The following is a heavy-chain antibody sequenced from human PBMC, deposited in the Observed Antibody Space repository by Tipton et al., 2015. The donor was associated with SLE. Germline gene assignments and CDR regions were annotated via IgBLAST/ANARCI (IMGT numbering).Heavy chain of an antibody. J-gene: IGHJ6*02. CDR1: GMSLTGYY. D-gene: IGHD2-21*02. CDR2: IHYTGST. Sequence: LRLSCTVSGMSLTGYYWSWIRQPPGKGLQWLGYIHYTGSTNYNPSLKSRVSMSVDPAKNQFSLKLTSVTAPDTAVYYCARGMVTWRGAIIGVDVCGQGTTVNVSS. CDR3: ARGMVTWRGAIIGVDV. V-gene: IGHV4-59*08.